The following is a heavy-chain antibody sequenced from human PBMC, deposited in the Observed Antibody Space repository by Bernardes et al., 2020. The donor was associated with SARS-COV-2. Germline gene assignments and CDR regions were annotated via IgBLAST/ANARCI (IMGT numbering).Heavy chain of an antibody. CDR2: INHSGST. Sequence: SEPLSLTCAVYGGSFSGNYWSWIRQPPGKGLEWIGEINHSGSTNYNPSLKSRVTVSVDTSKNQFSLKLSSVTAADTAVYYCARASRDYSNDKYYYYGMDVWGQGTTVTVSS. V-gene: IGHV4-34*01. J-gene: IGHJ6*02. D-gene: IGHD4-4*01. CDR3: ARASRDYSNDKYYYYGMDV. CDR1: GGSFSGNY.